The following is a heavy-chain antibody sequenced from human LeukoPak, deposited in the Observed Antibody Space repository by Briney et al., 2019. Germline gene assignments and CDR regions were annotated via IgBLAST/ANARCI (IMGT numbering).Heavy chain of an antibody. J-gene: IGHJ6*03. V-gene: IGHV3-7*01. Sequence: GGSLRLSCAASGFTFSSYWMSWVRQAPGKGLEWVANIKQDESDKSYVDSVKGRFTISRDNSKNTLYLQMNSLRAEDTAVYYCARNHYYYYMDVWGKGTTVTVSS. CDR3: ARNHYYYYMDV. CDR1: GFTFSSYW. CDR2: IKQDESDK.